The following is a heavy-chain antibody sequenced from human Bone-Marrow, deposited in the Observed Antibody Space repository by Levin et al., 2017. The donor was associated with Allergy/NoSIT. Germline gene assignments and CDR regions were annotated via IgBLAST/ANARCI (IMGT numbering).Heavy chain of an antibody. CDR3: ARDADSSID. CDR2: ISYDGREK. CDR1: GVTLTSEA. D-gene: IGHD3-22*01. V-gene: IGHV3-30*04. Sequence: GESLKISCAASGVTLTSEAVQWIRQAPGKGLEWVAGISYDGREKFYSDSVQGRFTISTDNSKNTLYLQMNSLRFEDTAVYYCARDADSSIDWGQGTLVTVSS. J-gene: IGHJ1*01.